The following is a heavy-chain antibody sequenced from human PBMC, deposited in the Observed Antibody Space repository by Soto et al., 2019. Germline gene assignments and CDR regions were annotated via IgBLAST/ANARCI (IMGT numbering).Heavy chain of an antibody. CDR3: ANQNYGDSDY. J-gene: IGHJ4*02. V-gene: IGHV4-59*11. CDR1: GGSISSHY. D-gene: IGHD4-17*01. Sequence: SETLSLTCTVSGGSISSHYWTWIRQPPGKRLEWIAYISDTRGSSYNPSLKSRGTISLDRSKNQFSLKLTSVTAADTDIYYCANQNYGDSDYWGQGTLVTVSS. CDR2: ISDTRGS.